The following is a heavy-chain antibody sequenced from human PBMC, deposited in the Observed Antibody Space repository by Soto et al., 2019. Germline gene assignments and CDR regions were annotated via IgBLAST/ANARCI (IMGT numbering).Heavy chain of an antibody. V-gene: IGHV1-58*01. CDR1: GFTFTYSA. CDR2: IVVGSGNT. J-gene: IGHJ4*02. CDR3: AAGGGGTYSVDY. Sequence: QMQLVQSGPEVKQPGTSVKVSCKASGFTFTYSAVQWVRQARGQRPEWIGWIVVGSGNTNYVKKFQERVTITSDMSTSTPYMELSSLRSEDTAVYYCAAGGGGTYSVDYWGQGTRVTVSS. D-gene: IGHD1-26*01.